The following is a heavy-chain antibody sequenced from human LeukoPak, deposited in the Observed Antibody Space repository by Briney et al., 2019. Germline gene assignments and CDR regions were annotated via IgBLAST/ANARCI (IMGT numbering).Heavy chain of an antibody. CDR3: ARTNAFDI. Sequence: KSSETLSLTCAVSGGSISPYHWSWIRQPPGKGLEWIGYIYYSGGTNYNPSLKSRVTISVDTSKNQFSLRLSSVTAADTAVYYCARTNAFDIWGQGTMVTVSS. V-gene: IGHV4-59*01. J-gene: IGHJ3*02. CDR1: GGSISPYH. CDR2: IYYSGGT.